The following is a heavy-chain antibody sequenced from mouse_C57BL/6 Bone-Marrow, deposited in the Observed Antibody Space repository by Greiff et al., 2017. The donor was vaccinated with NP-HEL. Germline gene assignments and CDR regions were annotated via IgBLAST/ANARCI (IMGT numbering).Heavy chain of an antibody. V-gene: IGHV1-72*01. Sequence: QVQLQQPGAELVKPGASVKLSCKASGYTFTSYLMHWVKQRPGRGLEWIGRIDPNSGGTKYNEKFKSKATLTEDKPSSTAYMQINSLTSEDSAFYYCARYYYGSSSFDYWGQGTTLTVSS. CDR2: IDPNSGGT. D-gene: IGHD1-1*01. J-gene: IGHJ2*01. CDR3: ARYYYGSSSFDY. CDR1: GYTFTSYL.